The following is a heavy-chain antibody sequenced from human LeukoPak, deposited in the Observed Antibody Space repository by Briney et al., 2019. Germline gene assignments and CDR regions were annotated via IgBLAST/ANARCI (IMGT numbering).Heavy chain of an antibody. Sequence: GGSLRLSCAASGFTFSSYAMSWVRQAPGKGLEWVSAISGSGGSTYYADSVKGRFTISRDNSKNTLYLQMNSLRAEDTAVYYCAKGRYCSSTSCYLCMDVWGQGTTVTVPS. CDR3: AKGRYCSSTSCYLCMDV. CDR2: ISGSGGST. D-gene: IGHD2-2*01. V-gene: IGHV3-23*01. J-gene: IGHJ6*02. CDR1: GFTFSSYA.